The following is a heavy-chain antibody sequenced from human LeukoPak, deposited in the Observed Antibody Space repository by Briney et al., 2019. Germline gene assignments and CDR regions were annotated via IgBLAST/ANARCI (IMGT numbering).Heavy chain of an antibody. J-gene: IGHJ4*02. D-gene: IGHD6-6*01. CDR3: ARVLYSSSSPFGY. Sequence: SETLSLTCTASGGSISSYYWSWIRQPPGKGLEWIGYIYYSGSTNYNPSLKSRVTISVDTSKNQFSLKLSSVTAADTAVYYCARVLYSSSSPFGYWGQGTLVTVSS. CDR2: IYYSGST. CDR1: GGSISSYY. V-gene: IGHV4-59*01.